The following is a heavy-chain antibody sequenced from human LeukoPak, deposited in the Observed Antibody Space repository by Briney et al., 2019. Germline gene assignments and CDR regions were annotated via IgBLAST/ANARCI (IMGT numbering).Heavy chain of an antibody. J-gene: IGHJ6*04. CDR2: IWYDGSNK. Sequence: RSLRLSCAASGFTFSSYGMHWVRQAPGKGLEWVAVIWYDGSNKYYADSVKGRFTISRDNSKNTLYLQMNSLRAEDTAVYYCARGAQQLYLSYYYYGMDVWGKGTTVTVSS. V-gene: IGHV3-33*01. CDR1: GFTFSSYG. CDR3: ARGAQQLYLSYYYYGMDV. D-gene: IGHD6-13*01.